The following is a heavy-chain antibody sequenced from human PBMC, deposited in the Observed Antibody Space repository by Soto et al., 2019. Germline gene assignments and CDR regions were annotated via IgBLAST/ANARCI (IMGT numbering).Heavy chain of an antibody. V-gene: IGHV3-23*01. CDR1: GFTFSSYA. J-gene: IGHJ4*02. Sequence: EVQLLESGGGLVQPGGSLRLSCAASGFTFSSYAMNWVRQGPGKGLEWVSVISGRGGSTYYADSVKGRFTISSDNSKNTLYLQMNSPRAEEAAVYYCARRSSSWYFDYWGQATLVTVSS. D-gene: IGHD6-13*01. CDR2: ISGRGGST. CDR3: ARRSSSWYFDY.